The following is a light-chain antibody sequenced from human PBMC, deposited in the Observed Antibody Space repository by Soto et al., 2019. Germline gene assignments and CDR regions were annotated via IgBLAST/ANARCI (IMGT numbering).Light chain of an antibody. CDR3: QQYSDYSRS. V-gene: IGKV1-8*01. J-gene: IGKJ1*01. CDR2: TAS. CDR1: QGISSY. Sequence: AIRMTQSPSSLSASTGDRVTITCRASQGISSYLAWYQQRPGEAPKLLIYTASNLESGVPSRFSGSGSGTYFTLTITSLQPDDFATYYCQQYSDYSRSFGQGTQV.